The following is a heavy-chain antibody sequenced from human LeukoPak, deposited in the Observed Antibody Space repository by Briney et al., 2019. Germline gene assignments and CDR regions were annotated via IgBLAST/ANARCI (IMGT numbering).Heavy chain of an antibody. CDR2: INSDGGDT. D-gene: IGHD1-26*01. CDR1: GFTFSNYW. V-gene: IGHV3-74*01. J-gene: IGHJ4*02. CDR3: ARHWELWEFDY. Sequence: GSLRLSCAASGFTFSNYWVHWVRQAPGKGLVWVSRINSDGGDTTYADSVKGRFTISRDNAKSTLYLQMNSLRAEDTAVYYCARHWELWEFDYWGQGTLVTVSS.